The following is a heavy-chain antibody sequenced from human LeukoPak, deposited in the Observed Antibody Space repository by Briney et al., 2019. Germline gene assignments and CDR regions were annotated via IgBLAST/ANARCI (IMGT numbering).Heavy chain of an antibody. Sequence: ASVKVSCKASGYTFTGYYMHWMRQAPGQGFEWMGWINPNSGGTNYAQKSQGRVTMTRDTSISTAYMELSSLRSDDTAVYYCARDPRTTKNAFDIWGQGTMVTVSS. J-gene: IGHJ3*02. D-gene: IGHD4-11*01. CDR2: INPNSGGT. V-gene: IGHV1-2*02. CDR3: ARDPRTTKNAFDI. CDR1: GYTFTGYY.